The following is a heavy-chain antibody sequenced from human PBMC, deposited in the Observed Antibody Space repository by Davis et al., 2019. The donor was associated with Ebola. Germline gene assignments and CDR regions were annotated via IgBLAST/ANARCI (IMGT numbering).Heavy chain of an antibody. J-gene: IGHJ4*02. CDR3: ARGYCSGGSCYSMDY. V-gene: IGHV1-18*01. CDR2: ISAYNGNT. CDR1: GYTFTSYG. Sequence: ASVKVSCKASGYTFTSYGISWVRQAPGQGLEWMGWISAYNGNTNYARKLQGRVTMTTDTSTSTAYMELRSLRSDDTAVYYCARGYCSGGSCYSMDYWGQGTLVTVSS. D-gene: IGHD2-15*01.